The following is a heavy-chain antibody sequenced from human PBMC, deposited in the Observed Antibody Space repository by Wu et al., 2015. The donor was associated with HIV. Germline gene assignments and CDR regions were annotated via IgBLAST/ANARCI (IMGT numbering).Heavy chain of an antibody. D-gene: IGHD2-2*02. CDR3: ARDWRQPAAVRSDVWYFDL. J-gene: IGHJ2*01. CDR2: MYYSESA. V-gene: IGHV4-61*01. CDR1: GTSVSSDYY. Sequence: QVQLQESGPGLVKPSETLSLTCVVSGTSVSSDYYWGWIRQTPGKGLEWIGYMYYSESATYNPSLRSRVTISVDTSKNQFSLRLNSVTAADTAVYYCARDWRQPAAVRSDVWYFDLWGRGTLVTVSS.